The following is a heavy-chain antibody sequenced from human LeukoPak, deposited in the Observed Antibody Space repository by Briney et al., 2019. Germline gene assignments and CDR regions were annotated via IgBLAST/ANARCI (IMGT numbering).Heavy chain of an antibody. D-gene: IGHD2-2*01. CDR2: ISSSGSTI. CDR3: ARELGSTNRYYYYYYMDV. Sequence: GGSLRLSCAASGFTFSSYAMSWVRQAPGKGLEWVSYISSSGSTIYYADSVKGRFTISRDNAKNSLYLQMNSLRAEDTAVYYCARELGSTNRYYYYYYMDVWGKGTTVTVSS. CDR1: GFTFSSYA. V-gene: IGHV3-48*04. J-gene: IGHJ6*03.